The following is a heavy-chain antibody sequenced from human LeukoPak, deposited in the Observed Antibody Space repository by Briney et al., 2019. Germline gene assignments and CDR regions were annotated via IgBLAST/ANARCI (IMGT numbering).Heavy chain of an antibody. J-gene: IGHJ5*02. V-gene: IGHV1-18*04. CDR3: ARCGGDCYYVAWFDP. D-gene: IGHD2-21*02. Sequence: GASVKVSCTASGYTFTSYGISWVRQAPGQGLEWMGWISAYNGNKNYAQKLQGRVTMTTDTSTSTAYMELRRLRSDDTAVYYCARCGGDCYYVAWFDPWGQGTLVTVSS. CDR2: ISAYNGNK. CDR1: GYTFTSYG.